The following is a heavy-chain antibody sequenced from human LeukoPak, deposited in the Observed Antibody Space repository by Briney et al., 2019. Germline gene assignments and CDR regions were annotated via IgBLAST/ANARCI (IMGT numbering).Heavy chain of an antibody. CDR1: GYTFTDYY. Sequence: GASVKVSCKASGYTFTDYYIHWVRQAPGQGLEWMGWINPNSGGTNCAQRLQGRVTITRDASINTAYMELSSLTSDDTAVYYCARPGPVAGIPNAFDVWGQGTTVTVSS. D-gene: IGHD6-19*01. CDR2: INPNSGGT. V-gene: IGHV1-2*02. CDR3: ARPGPVAGIPNAFDV. J-gene: IGHJ3*01.